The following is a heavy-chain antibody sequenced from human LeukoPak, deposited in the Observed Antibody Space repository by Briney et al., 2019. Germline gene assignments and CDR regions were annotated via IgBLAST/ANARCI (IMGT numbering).Heavy chain of an antibody. CDR3: AGKMKVRGLGDGMDV. D-gene: IGHD3-10*01. CDR1: GFTFSDYY. J-gene: IGHJ6*02. V-gene: IGHV3-11*03. CDR2: ISYSTSYT. Sequence: GGSLRLSCAASGFTFSDYYMSWIRQAPGKGLEWVSFISYSTSYTNYADSVKGRFTISRDNAKNSLYLQMNSLRAEDTAVYYCAGKMKVRGLGDGMDVWGQGTTVTVSS.